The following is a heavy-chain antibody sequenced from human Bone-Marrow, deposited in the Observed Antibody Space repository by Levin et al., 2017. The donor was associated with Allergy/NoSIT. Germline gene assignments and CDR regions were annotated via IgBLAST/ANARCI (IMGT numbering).Heavy chain of an antibody. J-gene: IGHJ4*02. D-gene: IGHD2-8*01. CDR1: GDSISSKGVA. V-gene: IGHV6-1*01. Sequence: ASETLSLTCAISGDSISSKGVAWNWITQSPSRGLEWLGRTYYESKWYSDYAVSVNSRISISSDTSKNHFSLQLNSVTPEDTAVYYCVRGQWSGFDYWGQGTQVTVSS. CDR3: VRGQWSGFDY. CDR2: TYYESKWYS.